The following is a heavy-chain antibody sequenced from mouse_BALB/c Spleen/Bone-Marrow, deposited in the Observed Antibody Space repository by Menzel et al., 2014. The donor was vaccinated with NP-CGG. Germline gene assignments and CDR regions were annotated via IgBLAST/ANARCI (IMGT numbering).Heavy chain of an antibody. Sequence: VQLQQSGAELMKPGASVKISCKATGYTFSSYWIEWVKQRPGHGLEWIGEILPGSGSTNYNEKFEGKATFAADTSSNTAYMQLSSLTSEDSAVYYCARGDYFDYWGQGTTLTVSS. J-gene: IGHJ2*01. V-gene: IGHV1-9*01. CDR3: ARGDYFDY. CDR2: ILPGSGST. CDR1: GYTFSSYW.